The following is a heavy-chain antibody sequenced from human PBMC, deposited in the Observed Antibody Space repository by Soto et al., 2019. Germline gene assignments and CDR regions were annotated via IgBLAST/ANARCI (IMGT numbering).Heavy chain of an antibody. CDR3: ARQKPLTIFGVVNWFDP. J-gene: IGHJ5*02. CDR1: GGSISSYY. CDR2: IYYSGST. D-gene: IGHD3-3*01. Sequence: PSETLSLTCTVSGGSISSYYWSWIRQRPGKGLEWIGYIYYSGSTNYNPSLKSRVTISVDTSKNQFSLKLSSVTAADTAVYYCARQKPLTIFGVVNWFDPWGQGTLVTVSS. V-gene: IGHV4-59*01.